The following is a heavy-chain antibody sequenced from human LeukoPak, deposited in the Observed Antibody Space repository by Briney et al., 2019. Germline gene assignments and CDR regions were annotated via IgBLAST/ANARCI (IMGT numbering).Heavy chain of an antibody. CDR3: ARVLPVRADKQKVPAATLYYYYYYMGV. J-gene: IGHJ6*03. CDR1: GFTVSSNY. D-gene: IGHD2-2*01. Sequence: GGSLRLSCAASGFTVSSNYMSWVRQAPGKGLEWVSVIYSGGSTYYADSVKGRFTISRDNSKNTLYLQMNSLRAEDTAVYYCARVLPVRADKQKVPAATLYYYYYYMGVWGKGTTVTVSS. CDR2: IYSGGST. V-gene: IGHV3-53*01.